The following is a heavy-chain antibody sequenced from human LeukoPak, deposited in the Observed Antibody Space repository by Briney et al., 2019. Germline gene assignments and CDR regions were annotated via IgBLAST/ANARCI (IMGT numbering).Heavy chain of an antibody. V-gene: IGHV3-7*04. CDR1: GFTFSKYW. CDR3: ARVNPLVAPGALDI. CDR2: IKQDGSAK. D-gene: IGHD5-12*01. Sequence: GGSLRLSCAASGFTFSKYWMTWVRQAPGKGLAWVANIKQDGSAKYYVDSVKGRFAISRDNAKNSLYLRMNSLGAEDTAVYYCARVNPLVAPGALDIWGQGTMVAVSS. J-gene: IGHJ3*02.